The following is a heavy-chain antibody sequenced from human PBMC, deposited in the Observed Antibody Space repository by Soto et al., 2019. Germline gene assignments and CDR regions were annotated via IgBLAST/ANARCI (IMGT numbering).Heavy chain of an antibody. V-gene: IGHV1-18*01. D-gene: IGHD3-16*01. Sequence: ASVKVSCKTSGYNFNTYGIIWVRQAPGQGLEWIGWISGYNGYTKYTESLEDRVTLSTDTSTSTAYLELRSLRSGDTALYFCARDRDYSHTDADIDYWGQGTMVTVSS. CDR1: GYNFNTYG. CDR2: ISGYNGYT. J-gene: IGHJ4*02. CDR3: ARDRDYSHTDADIDY.